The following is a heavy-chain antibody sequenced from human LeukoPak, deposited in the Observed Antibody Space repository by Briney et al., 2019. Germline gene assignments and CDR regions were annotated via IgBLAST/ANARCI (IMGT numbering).Heavy chain of an antibody. D-gene: IGHD6-13*01. Sequence: PSQTLSLTCTVSGGSISSGDYYWSWIRQPPGKGLEWIGYIYYGGSTYYNPSLKSRVTISVDTSKNQFSLKLSSVTAADTAVYYCARGYSSSWYDSPFFDYWGQGTLVTVSS. CDR2: IYYGGST. V-gene: IGHV4-30-4*01. CDR1: GGSISSGDYY. J-gene: IGHJ4*02. CDR3: ARGYSSSWYDSPFFDY.